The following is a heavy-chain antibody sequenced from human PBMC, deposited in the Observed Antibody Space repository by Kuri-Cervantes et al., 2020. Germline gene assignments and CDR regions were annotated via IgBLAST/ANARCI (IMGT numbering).Heavy chain of an antibody. D-gene: IGHD6-19*01. V-gene: IGHV4-38-2*01. CDR3: AGLAVAGTFDY. J-gene: IGHJ4*02. CDR2: IYHSGST. CDR1: GYSISSDFY. Sequence: GSLRLSCAVSGYSISSDFYWGWIRQPPGKGLEWIGVIYHSGSTYYNPSLKSRVTISVDTSKNQFSLKLSSVTAADTAVYYCAGLAVAGTFDYWGQGTLVTVSS.